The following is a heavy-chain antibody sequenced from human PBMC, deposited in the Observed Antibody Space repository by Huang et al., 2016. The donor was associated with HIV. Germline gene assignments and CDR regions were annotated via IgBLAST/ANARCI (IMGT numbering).Heavy chain of an antibody. CDR2: ISAHQGDT. CDR3: VVDDTSGYFSSDY. Sequence: QVHLVQSGPEVKKPGASVKVSCKASGYTFTSFGVSWVRQAPGQGLEWMGRISAHQGDTNYAQKFRVRVTMTTDTSTRTAHMELRSLRSDDSAVYYCVVDDTSGYFSSDYWGQGTLVTVS. CDR1: GYTFTSFG. V-gene: IGHV1-18*04. D-gene: IGHD3-22*01. J-gene: IGHJ4*02.